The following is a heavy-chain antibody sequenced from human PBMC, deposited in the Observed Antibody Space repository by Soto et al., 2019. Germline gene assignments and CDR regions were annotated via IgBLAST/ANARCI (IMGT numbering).Heavy chain of an antibody. CDR2: VSTSGRST. V-gene: IGHV3-64D*06. CDR3: VKQAHGLARVAFHX. Sequence: PGGSLRLTCSASGFIFSESTIYWVRQVPGKGLEDIEDVSTSGRSTYYADSVKERFTISRDNAKNTLFLQMGSLRPEDTAIYYCVKQAHGLARVAFHXWGQGTQVTVSX. CDR1: GFIFSEST. D-gene: IGHD2-15*01. J-gene: IGHJ4*02.